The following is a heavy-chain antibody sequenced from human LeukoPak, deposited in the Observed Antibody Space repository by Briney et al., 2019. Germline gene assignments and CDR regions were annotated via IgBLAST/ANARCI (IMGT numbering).Heavy chain of an antibody. Sequence: ETLSLTCTVSGGSINTYYWSWIRQPPGKGLEWIASVYHSGTSNYNPSLRSRVTISVDTSKNQFSLRVNSVTAADTAVYYCARGPYSSVNWFDPWGQGTLVTVSS. J-gene: IGHJ5*02. D-gene: IGHD6-19*01. CDR3: ARGPYSSVNWFDP. CDR2: VYHSGTS. V-gene: IGHV4-59*01. CDR1: GGSINTYY.